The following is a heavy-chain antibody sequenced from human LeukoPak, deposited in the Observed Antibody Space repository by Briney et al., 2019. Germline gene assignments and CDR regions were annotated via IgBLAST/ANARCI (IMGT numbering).Heavy chain of an antibody. V-gene: IGHV1-2*02. CDR3: ARDRLRLGYERTNWFDP. Sequence: GASVKVSCKASGYTFTGYYIHWLRQAPGQGLEWMGWINPNSGGTKYAQKSQGRVTMTRDTSISTAYMELSRLRSDDTAVFYCARDRLRLGYERTNWFDPWGQGTLVTLSS. CDR2: INPNSGGT. D-gene: IGHD2-15*01. J-gene: IGHJ5*02. CDR1: GYTFTGYY.